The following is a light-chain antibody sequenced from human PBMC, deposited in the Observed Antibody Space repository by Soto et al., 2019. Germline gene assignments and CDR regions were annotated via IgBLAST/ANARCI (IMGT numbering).Light chain of an antibody. J-gene: IGLJ1*01. CDR2: SNN. CDR3: AAWDDSLSGYV. Sequence: QSVLTQPPSASGTPGQRVTISCSGSTSNIGSNTVNWYQQLPGTAPKLLIYSNNQRPSGVPDRFSGSTSGTSASLAISGLQSEDEYDPYGAAWDDSLSGYVFGTGTNVNGL. V-gene: IGLV1-44*01. CDR1: TSNIGSNT.